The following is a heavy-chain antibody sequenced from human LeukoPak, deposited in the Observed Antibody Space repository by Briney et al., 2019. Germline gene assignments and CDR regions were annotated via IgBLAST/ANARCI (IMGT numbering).Heavy chain of an antibody. CDR2: IYYSGSS. CDR1: GGSMSSSSYY. D-gene: IGHD5-12*01. J-gene: IGHJ4*02. Sequence: PSETLSLTCTVSGGSMSSSSYYWGWIRQPPGKGLEWIGSIYYSGSSHYNPSLKSRVTISVDTSKNQFSLKVSSVTAADTAVYYCAREGGYHSYFDYWGQGTLVTVSS. CDR3: AREGGYHSYFDY. V-gene: IGHV4-39*02.